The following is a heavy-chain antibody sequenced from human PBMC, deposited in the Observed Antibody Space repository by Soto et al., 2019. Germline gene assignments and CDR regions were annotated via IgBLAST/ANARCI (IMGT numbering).Heavy chain of an antibody. D-gene: IGHD6-13*01. Sequence: SVKVSCKASGGTFSSYAISWVRQAPGQGLEWMGGIIPIFGTANYAQKFQGRVTITADESTSTAYMELSSLRSEDTAVYYCARDRGAEAGYYYYGMDVWGQGTTVTVSS. CDR2: IIPIFGTA. CDR1: GGTFSSYA. V-gene: IGHV1-69*13. CDR3: ARDRGAEAGYYYYGMDV. J-gene: IGHJ6*02.